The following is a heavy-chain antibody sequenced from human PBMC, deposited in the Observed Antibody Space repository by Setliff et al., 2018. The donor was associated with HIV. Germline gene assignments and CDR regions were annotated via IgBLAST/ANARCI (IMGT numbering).Heavy chain of an antibody. D-gene: IGHD6-6*01. CDR2: IYYSGST. CDR3: ARRSAARPYYFDY. V-gene: IGHV4-39*01. J-gene: IGHJ4*02. CDR1: GGSISSSGYY. Sequence: PSETLSLTCTVSGGSISSSGYYWGWIRQPPGKGLEWIGSIYYSGSTYYNPSLKSRVTISVDTSKNQFSLKLSSVTAADTAVYYCARRSAARPYYFDYWGQGTLVTVSS.